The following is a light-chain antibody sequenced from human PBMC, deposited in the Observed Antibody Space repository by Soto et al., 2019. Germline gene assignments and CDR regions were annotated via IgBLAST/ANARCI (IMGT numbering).Light chain of an antibody. Sequence: QSVLTQPASVSGSPGQSITISCTGTSGDVGAYNFVSWYQHHPGKAPKLIIYEVSNRPSGVSNRFSGSKSGNTASLTISGLQTEDEVDYYCISFTTSNTYVFGTGTKVTVL. J-gene: IGLJ1*01. CDR3: ISFTTSNTYV. V-gene: IGLV2-14*01. CDR2: EVS. CDR1: SGDVGAYNF.